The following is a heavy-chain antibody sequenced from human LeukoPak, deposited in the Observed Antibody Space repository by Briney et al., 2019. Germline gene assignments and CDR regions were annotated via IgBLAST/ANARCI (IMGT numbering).Heavy chain of an antibody. J-gene: IGHJ4*02. CDR3: ARDRESIIDY. CDR1: GFTFSSYS. D-gene: IGHD1-26*01. Sequence: PGGSLRLSCAASGFTFSSYSMNWVRQAPGKGLEWVSSISSSSSYIYYADSVKGRFTISRDKAKNSLYLQMNSLRAEDTAVYYCARDRESIIDYWGQGTLVTVSS. CDR2: ISSSSSYI. V-gene: IGHV3-21*01.